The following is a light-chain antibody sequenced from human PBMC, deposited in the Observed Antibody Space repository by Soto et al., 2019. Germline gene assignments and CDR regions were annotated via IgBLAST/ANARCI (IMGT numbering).Light chain of an antibody. Sequence: DIQMTQSPSSLSASVGDRVTITCQASQDISNYLNWYRQKPGKAPKLLIYDASNLETGVPSRFSGSGSGTDFTFTISSLQPEDIATYYCHQYDNLPLGPGTKVDIK. CDR3: HQYDNLP. CDR1: QDISNY. CDR2: DAS. J-gene: IGKJ3*01. V-gene: IGKV1-33*01.